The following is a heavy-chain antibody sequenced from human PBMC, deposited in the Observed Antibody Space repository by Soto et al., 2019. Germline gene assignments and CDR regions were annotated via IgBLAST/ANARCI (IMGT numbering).Heavy chain of an antibody. V-gene: IGHV1-69*01. J-gene: IGHJ4*02. CDR2: IIPIIGTA. D-gene: IGHD5-12*01. CDR1: GGTFNNYA. Sequence: QVQLVQPGAEVKKPGSSVKVSCKASGGTFNNYAISWVRQAPGQGLEWMGGIIPIIGTADYAHKFQGRLAMGAHESTGTTVMELSSLRSEDKALYYCSRGGVDVVATSAFEYWGQGTLVTVSS. CDR3: SRGGVDVVATSAFEY.